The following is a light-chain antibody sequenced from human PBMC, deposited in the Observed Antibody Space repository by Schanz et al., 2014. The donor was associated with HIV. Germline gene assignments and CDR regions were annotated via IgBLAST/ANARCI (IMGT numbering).Light chain of an antibody. J-gene: IGLJ2*01. CDR1: ALNVGDNS. V-gene: IGLV1-51*01. CDR3: ATWDSLLNAVV. CDR2: ANY. Sequence: QSVLTQPPSVSAAPGQRVTISCSGGALNVGDNSVSWYQQFPGTAPKLLIFANYQRPSEIPDRFSGSKTGTSGTLAISGLQTEDEADYYCATWDSLLNAVVFGGGTKVTVL.